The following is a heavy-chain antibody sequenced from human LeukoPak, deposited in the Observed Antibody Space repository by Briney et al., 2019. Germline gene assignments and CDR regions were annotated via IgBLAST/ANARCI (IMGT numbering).Heavy chain of an antibody. CDR3: ARSSNLAYNWFDP. D-gene: IGHD2-2*01. CDR2: INHSGST. CDR1: GGSFSGYH. Sequence: SETLSLTCGVHGGSFSGYHWSWIRQPPGKGLEWIGEINHSGSTNYNSSLKSRVTISVDTSKNQFSLKLSSVTAADTAVYYCARSSNLAYNWFDPWVQGTLVTVSS. J-gene: IGHJ5*02. V-gene: IGHV4-34*01.